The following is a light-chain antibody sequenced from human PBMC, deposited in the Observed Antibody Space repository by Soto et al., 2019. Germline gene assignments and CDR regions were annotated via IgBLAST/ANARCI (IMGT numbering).Light chain of an antibody. CDR3: VLYMSRGIAFGGGTIV. CDR2: STN. J-gene: IGLJ2*01. V-gene: IGLV8-61*01. CDR1: SGSVSPSYY. Sequence: QAVVTQEPSFSVSPGGTVTLTCGLSSGSVSPSYYPSWYQQTPGQAPRTLIHSTNIRSSGVPDRFSGSILGNKAALTITGAQADDESDYFCVLYMSRGIAFGGGTIVFGGGTKLTVL.